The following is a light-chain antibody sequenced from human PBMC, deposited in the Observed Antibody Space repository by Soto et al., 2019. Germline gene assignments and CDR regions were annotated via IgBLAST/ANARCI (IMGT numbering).Light chain of an antibody. CDR1: QSFTTW. CDR3: QQYYRYPLS. V-gene: IGKV1-5*01. CDR2: DVS. Sequence: GDRVTITCRASQSFTTWLAWYQQKPGKAPKLLIFDVSTLETGVPSRFSGGESGTEFTLTISSLQPDDFATYYCQQYYRYPLSFGGGTTLEIK. J-gene: IGKJ4*01.